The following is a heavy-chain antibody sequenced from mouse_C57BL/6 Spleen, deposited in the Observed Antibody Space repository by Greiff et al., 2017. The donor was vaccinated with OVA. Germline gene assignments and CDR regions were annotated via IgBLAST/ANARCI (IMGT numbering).Heavy chain of an antibody. V-gene: IGHV5-17*01. J-gene: IGHJ1*03. Sequence: EVKLMESGGGLVKPGGSLKLSCAASGFTFSDYGMHWVRQAPEKGLEWVAYISSGSSTIYYADTVKGRFTISRDNAKNTLFLQMTSLRSEDTAMYYCATYGNFNWYFDVWGTGTTVTVSS. D-gene: IGHD2-1*01. CDR2: ISSGSSTI. CDR3: ATYGNFNWYFDV. CDR1: GFTFSDYG.